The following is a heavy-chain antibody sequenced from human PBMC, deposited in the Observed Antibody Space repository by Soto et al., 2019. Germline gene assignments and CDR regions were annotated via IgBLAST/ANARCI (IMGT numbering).Heavy chain of an antibody. CDR3: ATDSRAYNYGMDV. D-gene: IGHD2-2*02. CDR1: GDTLTEIS. J-gene: IGHJ6*02. CDR2: FDPEDGET. V-gene: IGHV1-24*01. Sequence: ASVKVSCKVSGDTLTEISIHWVRQAPGKGLEWMGGFDPEDGETIYAQKFQGRVTMTEDTSTDTAYMELSSLRSEDTAVYYCATDSRAYNYGMDVWGQGTTVTVSS.